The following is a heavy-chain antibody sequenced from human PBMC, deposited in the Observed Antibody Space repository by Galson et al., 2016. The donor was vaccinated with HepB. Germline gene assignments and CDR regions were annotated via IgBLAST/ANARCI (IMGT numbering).Heavy chain of an antibody. D-gene: IGHD6-13*01. V-gene: IGHV1-46*01. CDR1: GYTFTRYY. Sequence: SVKVSCKASGYTFTRYYIHWVRQAPGQGLEWMGKITPTGGATSYSLKFQDRVTITSDTSTSTIYMELSSLRSDDTAVYYCARDFAPISTAGTGFVDSWGQGTLVTVS. J-gene: IGHJ5*01. CDR3: ARDFAPISTAGTGFVDS. CDR2: ITPTGGAT.